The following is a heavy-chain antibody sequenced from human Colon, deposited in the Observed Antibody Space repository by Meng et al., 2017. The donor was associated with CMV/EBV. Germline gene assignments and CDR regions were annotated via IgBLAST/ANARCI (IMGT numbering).Heavy chain of an antibody. J-gene: IGHJ6*02. Sequence: GGSLRLSCAVSGVTASSSYISWVRQAPGKGLEWVSLLYSGGSRYYADSVKGRFSISSDSSKNTLYLQMNGLRPEDTGVYYCASLPLIMIFGGKPGGTDVWGQGTTVTVSS. CDR2: LYSGGSR. D-gene: IGHD3/OR15-3a*01. CDR1: GVTASSSY. V-gene: IGHV3-66*02. CDR3: ASLPLIMIFGGKPGGTDV.